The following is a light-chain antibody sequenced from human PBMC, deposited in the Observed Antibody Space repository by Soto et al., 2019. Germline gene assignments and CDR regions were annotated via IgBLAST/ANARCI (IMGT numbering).Light chain of an antibody. J-gene: IGKJ4*01. CDR2: GAS. CDR1: QSVSSNS. V-gene: IGKV3-20*01. Sequence: EIVLTQSPGTLSLSPGERATLSCRASQSVSSNSLAWYQQKPGQAPRLLIYGASSRASGIPDRFSGSGSGTDFTLTISSLQSEDFAVYYCQQYDNWPLTFGGGTKVDIK. CDR3: QQYDNWPLT.